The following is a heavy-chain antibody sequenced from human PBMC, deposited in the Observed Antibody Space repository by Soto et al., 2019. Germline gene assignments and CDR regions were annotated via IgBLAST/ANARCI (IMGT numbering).Heavy chain of an antibody. CDR3: ARDFNCASDY. CDR1: GYTFTSYA. D-gene: IGHD1-1*01. CDR2: ITAGNGNR. V-gene: IGHV1-3*01. J-gene: IGHJ4*02. Sequence: GASVKVSCKASGYTFTSYAMHWVRQAPGQRLEWMGWITAGNGNRKYSQRFQGRVTTASDTSASTGYMEQSSLRSDDTAVYYCARDFNCASDYWGQVTLVTVSS.